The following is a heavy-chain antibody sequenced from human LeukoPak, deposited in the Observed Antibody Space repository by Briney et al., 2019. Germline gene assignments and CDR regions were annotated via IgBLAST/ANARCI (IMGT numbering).Heavy chain of an antibody. J-gene: IGHJ4*02. Sequence: ALVKVSCKASGYTFTSYGISWVRQAPGQGLEWMGWISAYNGNTNYAQKLQGRVTMTTDTSTSTAYMELRSLRSDDTAVYYCARERTGGYYDFWSGYSTDYFAYWGQGTLVTVSS. V-gene: IGHV1-18*01. D-gene: IGHD3-3*01. CDR3: ARERTGGYYDFWSGYSTDYFAY. CDR2: ISAYNGNT. CDR1: GYTFTSYG.